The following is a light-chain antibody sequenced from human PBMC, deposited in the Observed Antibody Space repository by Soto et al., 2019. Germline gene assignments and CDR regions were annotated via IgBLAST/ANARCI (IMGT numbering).Light chain of an antibody. CDR3: AAWDDSLSGLYV. CDR1: SSNIGRNY. J-gene: IGLJ1*01. V-gene: IGLV1-47*01. Sequence: QSVLTQPPSASGTPGQRVTISCSGSSSNIGRNYVYWYQQLPGTALKLLIYRNNQRPSGVPDRLSGPKSGTSASLAISGLRSEDEADYYCAAWDDSLSGLYVFGTGTKLTVL. CDR2: RNN.